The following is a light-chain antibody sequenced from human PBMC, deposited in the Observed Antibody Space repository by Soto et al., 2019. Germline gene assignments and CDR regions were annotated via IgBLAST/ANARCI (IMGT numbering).Light chain of an antibody. V-gene: IGKV1-6*01. CDR3: LQDNSYPLT. CDR1: QGIRND. CDR2: ATS. Sequence: AIQMTQSPSSLSASVGDRVTITCGASQGIRNDLGWYQQKPGQAPNLLIYATSSLQGGVPSRFSGSGSGTDFTLTISSLQPEDFATYYCLQDNSYPLTFGGGTKVDIK. J-gene: IGKJ4*01.